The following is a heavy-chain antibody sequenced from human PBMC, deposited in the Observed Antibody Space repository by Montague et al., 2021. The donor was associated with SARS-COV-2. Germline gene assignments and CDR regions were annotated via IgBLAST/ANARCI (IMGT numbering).Heavy chain of an antibody. Sequence: CAISGDSVSSNSAAWNWIRQSPSRGLEWLGRTYYRSKWYNDYAVSVKSRITINPDTSKNQFSLQLNSVTPEDTAVYYCARDDPYCTNGVCYTGNWFDPWGRGALVTVCS. D-gene: IGHD2-8*01. J-gene: IGHJ5*02. CDR2: TYYRSKWYN. CDR3: ARDDPYCTNGVCYTGNWFDP. CDR1: GDSVSSNSAA. V-gene: IGHV6-1*01.